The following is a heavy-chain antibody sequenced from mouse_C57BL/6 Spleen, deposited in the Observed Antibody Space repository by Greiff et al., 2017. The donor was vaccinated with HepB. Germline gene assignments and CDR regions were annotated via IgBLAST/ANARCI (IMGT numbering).Heavy chain of an antibody. D-gene: IGHD1-1*01. CDR3: ARRGYYGHFDY. CDR2: IDPSDSYT. Sequence: VQLQQPGAELVMPGASVKLSCKASGYTFTSYWMHWVKQRPGQGLEWIGEIDPSDSYTNYNQKFKGKSTLTVDKSSSKAYMQLSSLTSEDSAVYYCARRGYYGHFDYWGQGTTLTVSS. CDR1: GYTFTSYW. V-gene: IGHV1-69*01. J-gene: IGHJ2*01.